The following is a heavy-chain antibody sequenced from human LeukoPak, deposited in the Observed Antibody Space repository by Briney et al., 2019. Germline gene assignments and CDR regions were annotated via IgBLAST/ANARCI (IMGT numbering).Heavy chain of an antibody. CDR2: IYYSGST. CDR3: GGVCGASPGVVFDF. CDR1: GYSISSSNW. J-gene: IGHJ3*01. D-gene: IGHD3-10*01. V-gene: IGHV4-28*03. Sequence: SETLSLTCAVSGYSISSSNWWGWIRQPPGKGLEWIGYIYYSGSTYYNPSLKSRVTMSVDTSKNQFSLKLSSVTAVATAVYYCGGVCGASPGVVFDFWGQGTMVTVSS.